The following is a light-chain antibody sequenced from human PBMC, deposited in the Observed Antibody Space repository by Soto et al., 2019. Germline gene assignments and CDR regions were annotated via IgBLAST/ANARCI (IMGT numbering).Light chain of an antibody. Sequence: QSVLAQPASVSGSPGQSITISSTGTSGFGGSFSLVSWYPQHPEKAPKVMISEGHRRPSGVPDCFSGSTYLNSASLTISGLHAGDEGDYNCCLYIGTTIYIFG. CDR1: SGFGGSFSL. CDR2: EGH. V-gene: IGLV2-23*01. CDR3: CLYIGTTIYI. J-gene: IGLJ1*01.